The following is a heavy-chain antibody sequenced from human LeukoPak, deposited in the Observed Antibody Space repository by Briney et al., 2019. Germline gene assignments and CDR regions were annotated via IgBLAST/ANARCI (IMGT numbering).Heavy chain of an antibody. CDR3: AKARRDCRSTSCFFDFDP. CDR1: GFTFSTYG. Sequence: PGGSLRLSCAASGFTFSTYGTHWVRQAPGKGLEWVAVIWYDGSNKYYADSVKGRFTISRDNSKNTLYLQMNSLRAEDTAVYYCAKARRDCRSTSCFFDFDPWGQGTLVTVSS. CDR2: IWYDGSNK. V-gene: IGHV3-33*06. J-gene: IGHJ5*02. D-gene: IGHD2-2*01.